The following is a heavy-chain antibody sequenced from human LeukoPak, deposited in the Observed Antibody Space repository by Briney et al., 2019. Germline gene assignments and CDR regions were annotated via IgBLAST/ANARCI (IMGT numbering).Heavy chain of an antibody. V-gene: IGHV4-34*01. CDR2: INHSGST. D-gene: IGHD6-6*01. Sequence: SETLSLTCAVYGGSCSGYYWSWIRQPPGKGLEWIGEINHSGSTNYNPSLKSRVTISVDTSKNQFSLKLSSVTAADTAVYYCARGHIAARRNWIDPWGQGTLVTVSS. J-gene: IGHJ5*02. CDR3: ARGHIAARRNWIDP. CDR1: GGSCSGYY.